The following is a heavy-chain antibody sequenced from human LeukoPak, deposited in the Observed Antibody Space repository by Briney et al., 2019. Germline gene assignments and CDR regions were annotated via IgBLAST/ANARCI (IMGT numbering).Heavy chain of an antibody. Sequence: GGSLRLSCAASGFTFSDYYMSWIRQAPGKGLEWVSYISSSGSTIYYADSVKGRFTISRDNAKNSLYLQMNSLRAEDTAVYYCAKVRYYYGSGSYYNGPSDYWGQGTLVTVSS. CDR1: GFTFSDYY. D-gene: IGHD3-10*01. J-gene: IGHJ4*02. CDR3: AKVRYYYGSGSYYNGPSDY. CDR2: ISSSGSTI. V-gene: IGHV3-11*04.